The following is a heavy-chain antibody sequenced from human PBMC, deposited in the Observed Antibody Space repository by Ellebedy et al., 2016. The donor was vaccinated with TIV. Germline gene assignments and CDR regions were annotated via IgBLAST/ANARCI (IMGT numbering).Heavy chain of an antibody. D-gene: IGHD1-7*01. J-gene: IGHJ4*02. CDR3: ARGKSGNYIHHAVDY. Sequence: GESLKISCAASGFTFSNYAMSWVRQAPGKGLEWVSGFGLSGDTTYYLDSVKGRFTISRDNSKNTLYLQMNSLRVEDTAIYYCARGKSGNYIHHAVDYWGQGTLVTVSS. V-gene: IGHV3-23*01. CDR2: FGLSGDTT. CDR1: GFTFSNYA.